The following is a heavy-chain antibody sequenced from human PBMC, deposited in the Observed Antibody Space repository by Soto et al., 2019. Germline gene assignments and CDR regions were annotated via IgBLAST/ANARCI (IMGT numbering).Heavy chain of an antibody. J-gene: IGHJ5*02. Sequence: QPGGSLRLSCAASGFTFSSYWMSWVRQAPGKGLEWVANIKQDGSEKYYVDSVKGRFTISRDNAKNSLYLQMNSLRAEDTAVYYCAREIVVVIRGNWFDPWGQGTLVTVSS. CDR1: GFTFSSYW. CDR3: AREIVVVIRGNWFDP. V-gene: IGHV3-7*01. CDR2: IKQDGSEK. D-gene: IGHD3-22*01.